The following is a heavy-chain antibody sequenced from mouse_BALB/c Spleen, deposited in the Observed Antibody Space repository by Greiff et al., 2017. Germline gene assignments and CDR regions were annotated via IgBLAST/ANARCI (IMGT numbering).Heavy chain of an antibody. CDR2: INPSNGGT. Sequence: QVHVKQSGAELVKPGASVKLSCKASGYTFTSYYMYWVKQRPGQGLEWIGEINPSNGGTNFNEKFKSKATLTVDKSSSTAYMQLSSLTSEDSAVYYCTRSGYDVGAYYFDYWGQGTTLTVSS. CDR1: GYTFTSYY. J-gene: IGHJ2*01. D-gene: IGHD2-14*01. CDR3: TRSGYDVGAYYFDY. V-gene: IGHV1S81*02.